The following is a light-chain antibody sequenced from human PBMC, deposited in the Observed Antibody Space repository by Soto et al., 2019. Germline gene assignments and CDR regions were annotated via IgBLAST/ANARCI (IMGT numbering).Light chain of an antibody. CDR1: QNVNNF. Sequence: EIVLTQSPATLSLSPGEKATLSCRASQNVNNFLAWYQVKPGQAPRLLIYDVFNRATGIPARFSGSGSGTDFTLTISSLEPEDFAVYYCQQRSNWPSLTFGGGTKVEIK. CDR3: QQRSNWPSLT. J-gene: IGKJ4*01. V-gene: IGKV3-11*01. CDR2: DVF.